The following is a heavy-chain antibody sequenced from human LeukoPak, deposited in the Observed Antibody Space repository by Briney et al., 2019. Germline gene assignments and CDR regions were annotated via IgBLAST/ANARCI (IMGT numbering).Heavy chain of an antibody. CDR2: INHSGST. Sequence: SETLSLTCAVYGGYFSGYYWSWIRQPPGKGLEWIGEINHSGSTNNNPSLKSRVTISVDTSKNQFSLKLSSVTAADTAVYYGARGRPIFGNYYHYMDVWGKGSTVTVSS. V-gene: IGHV4-34*01. CDR3: ARGRPIFGNYYHYMDV. CDR1: GGYFSGYY. D-gene: IGHD3-3*01. J-gene: IGHJ6*03.